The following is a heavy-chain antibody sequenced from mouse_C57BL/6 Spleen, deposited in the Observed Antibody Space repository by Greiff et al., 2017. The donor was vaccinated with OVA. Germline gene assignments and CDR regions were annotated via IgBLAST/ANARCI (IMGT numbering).Heavy chain of an antibody. CDR2: IDPETGGT. J-gene: IGHJ2*01. CDR1: GYTFTDYE. V-gene: IGHV1-15*01. Sequence: VKLQQSGAELVRPGASVTLSCKASGYTFTDYEMHWVKQTPVHGLEWIGAIDPETGGTAYNQKFKGKAILTADKSSSTAYMELRSLTSEDSAVYYCTGGYFDYWGQGTTLTVSS. CDR3: TGGYFDY.